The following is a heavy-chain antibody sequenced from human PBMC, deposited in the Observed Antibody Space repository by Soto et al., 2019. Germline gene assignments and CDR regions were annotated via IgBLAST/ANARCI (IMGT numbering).Heavy chain of an antibody. CDR1: GFTFSSYA. J-gene: IGHJ6*02. D-gene: IGHD3-10*01. CDR3: ARDGGELFPYYYYYGMDV. V-gene: IGHV3-30-3*01. Sequence: GGSLRLSCAASGFTFSSYAMHWVRQAPGKGLEWVAVISYDGSNKYYADSVKGRFTISRDNSKNTLYLQMNSLRAEDTAVYYRARDGGELFPYYYYYGMDVWGQGTTVTVSS. CDR2: ISYDGSNK.